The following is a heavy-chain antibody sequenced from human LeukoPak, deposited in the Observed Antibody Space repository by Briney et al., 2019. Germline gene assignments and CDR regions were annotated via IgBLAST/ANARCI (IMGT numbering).Heavy chain of an antibody. CDR1: GFTFSSYN. J-gene: IGHJ4*02. V-gene: IGHV3-21*01. CDR2: ISSSDAYI. CDR3: AKRGIAAAASFDY. Sequence: PGRSLRLSCAASGFTFSSYNMNWVRQAPGKGLEWVSAISSSDAYIYYADSVKGRFTISRDNAKNSLYLQMNSLRAEDTAVYYCAKRGIAAAASFDYWGQGTLVTVSS. D-gene: IGHD6-13*01.